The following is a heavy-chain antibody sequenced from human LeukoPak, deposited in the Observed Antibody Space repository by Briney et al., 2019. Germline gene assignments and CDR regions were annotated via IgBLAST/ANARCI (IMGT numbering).Heavy chain of an antibody. Sequence: GGSLRLSCAASGFTFSTYWMHWVRQAPGKGLEWVSAISGSGGSTYYADSVKGRFTISRDNSKNTLYLQMNSLRAEDTAVYYCAPQWELRTYFDYWGQGTLVTVSS. D-gene: IGHD1-26*01. CDR3: APQWELRTYFDY. CDR1: GFTFSTYW. V-gene: IGHV3-23*01. CDR2: ISGSGGST. J-gene: IGHJ4*02.